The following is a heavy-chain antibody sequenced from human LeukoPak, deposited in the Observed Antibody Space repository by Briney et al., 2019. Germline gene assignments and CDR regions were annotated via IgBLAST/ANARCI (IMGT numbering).Heavy chain of an antibody. D-gene: IGHD3-10*01. CDR3: AGWNSGSFPVRYYYGMDV. J-gene: IGHJ6*02. CDR2: IYNSGST. Sequence: PSETLSLTCTVSGGSISAYYWSWIRQPPGKGLEWIGYIYNSGSTNYNPSLKSRVTISVDTSKNQFSLKLTSVTAADTAVYYCAGWNSGSFPVRYYYGMDVWGQGTTVTVSS. CDR1: GGSISAYY. V-gene: IGHV4-59*01.